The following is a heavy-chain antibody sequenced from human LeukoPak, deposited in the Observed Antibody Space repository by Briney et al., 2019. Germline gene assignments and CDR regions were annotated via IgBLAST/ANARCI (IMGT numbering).Heavy chain of an antibody. CDR2: INPSGGST. Sequence: ASVKVSCKASGYTFTSYYMHWVRQAPGQGLEWMGIINPSGGSTSYAQKFQGRVTMTRDTSTSTVYMELRSLRSDDTAVYYCARDSDFWSGYPTNNNWFDPWGQGTLVTVSS. CDR1: GYTFTSYY. J-gene: IGHJ5*02. CDR3: ARDSDFWSGYPTNNNWFDP. D-gene: IGHD3-3*01. V-gene: IGHV1-46*01.